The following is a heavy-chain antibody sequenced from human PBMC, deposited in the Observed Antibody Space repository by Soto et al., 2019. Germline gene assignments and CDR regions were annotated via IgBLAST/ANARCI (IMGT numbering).Heavy chain of an antibody. V-gene: IGHV4-31*03. CDR1: GGSISSGGYY. J-gene: IGHJ6*02. Sequence: QVQLQESGPGLVKPSQTLSLTCTVSGGSISSGGYYWSWIRQHPGKGLEWIGYIYYSGSTYYNPSPKSRVTISVDTSKNQFSLKLSSVTAADTAVYYCHSSSWYGSGGGYYYYGMDVWGQGTTVTVSS. D-gene: IGHD6-13*01. CDR2: IYYSGST. CDR3: HSSSWYGSGGGYYYYGMDV.